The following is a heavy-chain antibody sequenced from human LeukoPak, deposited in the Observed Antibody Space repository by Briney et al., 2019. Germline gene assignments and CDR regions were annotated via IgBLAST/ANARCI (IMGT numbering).Heavy chain of an antibody. J-gene: IGHJ4*02. CDR2: INPNSGGT. CDR3: ARDQQWLVRGFDY. D-gene: IGHD6-19*01. CDR1: GYTFTGYY. V-gene: IGHV1-2*06. Sequence: ASVKVSCKASGYTFTGYYMHWVRQAPGQGLEWMGRINPNSGGTNYAQKFQGRVTMTRDTSISTAYMELSRLRSDDTAVYYCARDQQWLVRGFDYWGQGTLVTVSS.